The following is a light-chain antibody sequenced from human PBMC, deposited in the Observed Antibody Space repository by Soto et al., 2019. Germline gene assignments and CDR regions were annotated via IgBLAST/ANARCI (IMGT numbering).Light chain of an antibody. CDR3: QQYNSYTT. V-gene: IGKV1-5*01. CDR1: QSISTW. Sequence: DIQMTQSPSTLSASVGDRVTITCRAGQSISTWLAWYQQKPGKAPKLLIYDASSLQSGVPSRFSGHGSGTDFTLTISSLQPDDFATYYCQQYNSYTTFGQGTKLEIK. CDR2: DAS. J-gene: IGKJ2*01.